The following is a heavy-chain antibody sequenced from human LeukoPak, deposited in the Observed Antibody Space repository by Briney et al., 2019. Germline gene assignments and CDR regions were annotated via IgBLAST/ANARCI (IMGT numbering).Heavy chain of an antibody. Sequence: PSQTLSLTCTVSGGSISSGGCYWSWLRQHPGTGLEWIGYISYSGSTYYNPSLKSRVYISVDTSKKEFSLKLSSVTAADTAVYYCARGKNEYSNWYYFDYWGQGALVTVSS. CDR1: GGSISSGGCY. D-gene: IGHD4-11*01. V-gene: IGHV4-31*03. CDR2: ISYSGST. CDR3: ARGKNEYSNWYYFDY. J-gene: IGHJ4*02.